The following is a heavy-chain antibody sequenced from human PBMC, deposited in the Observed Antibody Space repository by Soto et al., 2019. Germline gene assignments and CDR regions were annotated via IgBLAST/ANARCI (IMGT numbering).Heavy chain of an antibody. CDR2: ISGSGGST. J-gene: IGHJ4*01. CDR1: VGNFSSSA. CDR3: AILKSALIPYYASSGPDY. D-gene: IGHD3-22*01. Sequence: SGAACVGNFSSSAMSWVRQAPGKGLKWVSAISGSGGSTYYADSVKGRFTSSRDNSKNTLYLQMNSLRAEDTAVYYCAILKSALIPYYASSGPDYWGHRTLVTVSS. V-gene: IGHV3-23*01.